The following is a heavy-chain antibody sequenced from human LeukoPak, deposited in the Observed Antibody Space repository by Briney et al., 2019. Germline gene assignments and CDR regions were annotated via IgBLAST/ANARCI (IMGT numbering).Heavy chain of an antibody. V-gene: IGHV3-33*01. CDR1: GFTFSSYG. J-gene: IGHJ3*02. CDR3: ARDDEVLGGSETYSNAFDI. CDR2: IWYDGSNK. D-gene: IGHD1-26*01. Sequence: GGSLRLSCAASGFTFSSYGMHWVRQAPGKGLEWVAVIWYDGSNKYYADSVKGRFTISRDNSKNTLYLQMNSLRAEDTAVYYCARDDEVLGGSETYSNAFDIWGQGTMVTVSS.